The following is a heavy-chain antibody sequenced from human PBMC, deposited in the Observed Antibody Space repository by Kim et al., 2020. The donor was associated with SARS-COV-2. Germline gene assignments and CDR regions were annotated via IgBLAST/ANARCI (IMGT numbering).Heavy chain of an antibody. V-gene: IGHV4-34*01. D-gene: IGHD5-12*01. CDR2: INHSGST. CDR3: ARVGRRWLQLPRNYYYGMDV. Sequence: SETLSLTCAVYGGSFSGYYWSWIRQPPGKGLEWIGEINHSGSTNYNPSLKSRVTISVDTSKNQFSLKLSSVTAADTAVYYCARVGRRWLQLPRNYYYGMDVWGQGATVTVS. J-gene: IGHJ6*02. CDR1: GGSFSGYY.